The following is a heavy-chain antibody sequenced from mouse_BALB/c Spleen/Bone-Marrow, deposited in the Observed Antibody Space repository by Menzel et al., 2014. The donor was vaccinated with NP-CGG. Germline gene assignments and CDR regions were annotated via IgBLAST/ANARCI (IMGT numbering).Heavy chain of an antibody. Sequence: EVNVVESGGGLVKPGGSLKLSCAASGFTFSGYAMSWVRRSPEKRLEWVATISSGGSYIHYPDSVKGRFTISRDNAKNTLYLQMSSLRSEDTAIYYCARPDPWFAYWGQGTLVTVSA. CDR2: ISSGGSYI. V-gene: IGHV5-9-1*01. J-gene: IGHJ3*01. CDR1: GFTFSGYA. CDR3: ARPDPWFAY.